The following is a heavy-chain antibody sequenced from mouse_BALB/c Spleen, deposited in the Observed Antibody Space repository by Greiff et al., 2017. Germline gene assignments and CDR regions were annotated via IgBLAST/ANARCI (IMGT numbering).Heavy chain of an antibody. J-gene: IGHJ4*01. V-gene: IGHV1S126*01. CDR1: GYSFTSYW. CDR2: IDPSDSET. D-gene: IGHD2-4*01. Sequence: QVQLKESGPQLVRPGASVKISCKASGYSFTSYWMHWVKQRPGQGLEWIGMIDPSDSETRLNQKFKDKATLTVDKSSSTAYMHLSSPTSADSAVYYCARLSTMITTYAMDYWGQGTSVTVSS. CDR3: ARLSTMITTYAMDY.